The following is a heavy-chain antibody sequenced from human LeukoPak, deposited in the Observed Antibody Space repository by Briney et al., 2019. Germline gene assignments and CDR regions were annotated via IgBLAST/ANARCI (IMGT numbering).Heavy chain of an antibody. CDR3: ARDLYYYGSGSYPQFDY. J-gene: IGHJ4*02. V-gene: IGHV4-39*07. Sequence: PSETLSLTCIVSGGAISSGSYYWGWIRQPPGKGLEWIGSMYYTGSTYNSPSLKSRVTMSVDTSKNQVSLKLSSVTAADTAVYYCARDLYYYGSGSYPQFDYWGQGTLVTVSS. CDR1: GGAISSGSYY. CDR2: MYYTGST. D-gene: IGHD3-10*01.